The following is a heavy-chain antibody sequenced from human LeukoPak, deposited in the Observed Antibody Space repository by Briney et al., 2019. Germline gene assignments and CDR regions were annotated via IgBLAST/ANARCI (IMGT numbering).Heavy chain of an antibody. Sequence: GGSLRLSCSASGFTFSSYAMDWVRQAPGKGLEYVSTISSNGGSTYYADSVKGRFTISRDDSKNTLYLRMSSLRAEDTAVYYCVKEGDYGYYFDYWGQGTLVTVSS. V-gene: IGHV3-64D*06. CDR1: GFTFSSYA. CDR3: VKEGDYGYYFDY. D-gene: IGHD3-16*01. J-gene: IGHJ4*02. CDR2: ISSNGGST.